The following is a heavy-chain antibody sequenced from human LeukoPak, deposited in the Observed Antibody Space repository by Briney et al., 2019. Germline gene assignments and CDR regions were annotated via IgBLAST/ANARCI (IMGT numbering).Heavy chain of an antibody. D-gene: IGHD5-24*01. J-gene: IGHJ4*02. Sequence: GGSLRLSCAASGFTFSSYAMSWVRQAPGKELEWVSAISGSGGSTYYADSVKGRFTISRDNSKNTLYLQMNSLRAEDTAVYYCAKWNKRWLQLSFLDYWGQGTLVTVSS. V-gene: IGHV3-23*01. CDR1: GFTFSSYA. CDR3: AKWNKRWLQLSFLDY. CDR2: ISGSGGST.